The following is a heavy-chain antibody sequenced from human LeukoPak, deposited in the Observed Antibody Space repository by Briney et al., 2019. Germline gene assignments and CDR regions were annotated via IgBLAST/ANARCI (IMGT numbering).Heavy chain of an antibody. D-gene: IGHD2-2*01. V-gene: IGHV4-61*02. CDR3: ARNRPRHDQDAFDI. CDR1: GGSISSGSYY. Sequence: PSETLSLTCTVSGGSISSGSYYWSWIRQPAGKGLEWIGRIYTSGSTNYNPSLKSRVTISVDTSKNQFSLKLSSVTAADTAVYYCARNRPRHDQDAFDIWGQGTMVTVSS. CDR2: IYTSGST. J-gene: IGHJ3*02.